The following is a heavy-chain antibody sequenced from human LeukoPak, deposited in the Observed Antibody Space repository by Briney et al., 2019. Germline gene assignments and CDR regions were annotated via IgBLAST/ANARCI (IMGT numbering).Heavy chain of an antibody. CDR3: AREYGSGSSVLYYYYYYGMDV. CDR1: GYTFTSYG. D-gene: IGHD3-10*01. J-gene: IGHJ6*02. V-gene: IGHV1-18*01. Sequence: ASVKVSCKASGYTFTSYGISWVRQAPGQGLEWMGWISAYNGNTNYAQKLQGRVTMTTDTSTSTAYMELRSLRSDDTAVHYCAREYGSGSSVLYYYYYYGMDVWGQGTTVTVSS. CDR2: ISAYNGNT.